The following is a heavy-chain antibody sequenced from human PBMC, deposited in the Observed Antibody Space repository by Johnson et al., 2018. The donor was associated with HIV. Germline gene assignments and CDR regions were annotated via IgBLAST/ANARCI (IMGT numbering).Heavy chain of an antibody. Sequence: QMLLVESGGGVVQPGRSLRLSCAASGFTFSSYGMHWVRQAPGKGLEWVAVISYDGSYKFYADSVKGRFTISRDNPKNTLNLQMNSLRAEDTAFYYCAKARVRYSSDVDALDIWGQGTMVTVSS. CDR2: ISYDGSYK. D-gene: IGHD6-19*01. V-gene: IGHV3-30*18. J-gene: IGHJ3*02. CDR1: GFTFSSYG. CDR3: AKARVRYSSDVDALDI.